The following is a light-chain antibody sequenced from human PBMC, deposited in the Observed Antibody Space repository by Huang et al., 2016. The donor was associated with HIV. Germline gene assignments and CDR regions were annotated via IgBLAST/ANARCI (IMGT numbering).Light chain of an antibody. Sequence: AIQMTQSPSSLSASVGDRVTSTCRASQDIKNDLGWYQQKPVRVPKVLISGSSRLENGVPSRFSGSGFGTDFTLTISSLQPEDFATYYCLQDYDYPLTFGGGTKVEIK. CDR2: GSS. CDR1: QDIKND. J-gene: IGKJ4*01. CDR3: LQDYDYPLT. V-gene: IGKV1-6*01.